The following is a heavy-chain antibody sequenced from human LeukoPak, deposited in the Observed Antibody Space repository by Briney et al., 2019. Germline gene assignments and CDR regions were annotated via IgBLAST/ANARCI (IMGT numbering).Heavy chain of an antibody. D-gene: IGHD3-22*01. CDR3: ARGTKGYYDKGWFDP. J-gene: IGHJ5*02. CDR1: GGSFSGYY. V-gene: IGHV4-34*01. Sequence: SETLSLTCAVYGGSFSGYYWSWIRQPPGKGLEWIGEINHSGSTNYNPSLKSRVTISVDTSKNQFSLKLSSVTAADTAVYYCARGTKGYYDKGWFDPWGQGTLVTVSS. CDR2: INHSGST.